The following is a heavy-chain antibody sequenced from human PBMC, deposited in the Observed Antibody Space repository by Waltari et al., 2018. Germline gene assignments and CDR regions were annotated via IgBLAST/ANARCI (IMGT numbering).Heavy chain of an antibody. CDR1: GGSFSGYY. CDR2: INHSGST. Sequence: QVQLQQWGAGLLKPSETLSLTCAVYGGSFSGYYWSWIRQPPGKGLEWIGEINHSGSTNYNPSLKSRVTISVDTSKNQFSLKLSSVTAADTAVYYCASRRYDYVWRSYAAYYYYGMDVWGQGTTVTVSS. J-gene: IGHJ6*02. V-gene: IGHV4-34*01. D-gene: IGHD3-16*01. CDR3: ASRRYDYVWRSYAAYYYYGMDV.